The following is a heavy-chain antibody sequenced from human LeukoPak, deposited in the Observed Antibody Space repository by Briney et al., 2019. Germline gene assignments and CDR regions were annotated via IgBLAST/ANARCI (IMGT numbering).Heavy chain of an antibody. Sequence: SETLSPTCTVSDDSISNYYWIWIRQPPGKGLEWIGYIHHSGSANYNPSLRSRITMSVDRSKNQFSLKLSSVTAADTAVYYCARVVGYCSSTSCLVDYFDYWGQGTLVTVSS. CDR1: DDSISNYY. V-gene: IGHV4-59*12. CDR3: ARVVGYCSSTSCLVDYFDY. CDR2: IHHSGSA. D-gene: IGHD2-2*01. J-gene: IGHJ4*02.